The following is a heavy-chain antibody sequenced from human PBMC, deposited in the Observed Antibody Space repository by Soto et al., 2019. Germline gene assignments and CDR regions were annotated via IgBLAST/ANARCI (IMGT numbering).Heavy chain of an antibody. D-gene: IGHD3-16*01. V-gene: IGHV3-66*01. CDR1: GFTVSTKY. J-gene: IGHJ4*02. Sequence: EVQLVESGGGLVQPGGSLRLSCAASGFTVSTKYMSWVRQAPGKGLEWVSVIYSGGSTFYADSVRGRFTISRDNSKNTVNLQMNSLIAEDTAVYYCAREPWAADYWGQGTLVTVSS. CDR3: AREPWAADY. CDR2: IYSGGST.